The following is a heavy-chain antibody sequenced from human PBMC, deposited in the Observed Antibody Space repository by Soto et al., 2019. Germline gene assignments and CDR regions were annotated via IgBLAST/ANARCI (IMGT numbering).Heavy chain of an antibody. CDR1: GFTLSSYD. Sequence: EVQLVESGGGLVQPGGSLRLSCAASGFTLSSYDIHWVRQATGEGLAWVSGIGSGGDTHYADSVKGRFIISREDGKNSLYLQMNNLRVADTAVYYCTRKTPPNGMEVWGQGATVTVSS. D-gene: IGHD2-15*01. V-gene: IGHV3-13*01. J-gene: IGHJ6*02. CDR2: IGSGGDT. CDR3: TRKTPPNGMEV.